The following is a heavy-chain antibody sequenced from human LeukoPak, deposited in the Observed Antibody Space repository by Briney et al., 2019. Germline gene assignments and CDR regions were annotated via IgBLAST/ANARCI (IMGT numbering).Heavy chain of an antibody. V-gene: IGHV1-69*06. CDR3: ARVRYRLAETYIDY. Sequence: SVKVSCKASGGTFSSYAISWVRQAPGQGLEWMGGIIPIFGTANYAQKFQGRVTITADKSTSTAYMELSRLRSDDTAVYYCARVRYRLAETYIDYWGQGTLVTVSS. CDR1: GGTFSSYA. J-gene: IGHJ4*02. D-gene: IGHD3-16*01. CDR2: IIPIFGTA.